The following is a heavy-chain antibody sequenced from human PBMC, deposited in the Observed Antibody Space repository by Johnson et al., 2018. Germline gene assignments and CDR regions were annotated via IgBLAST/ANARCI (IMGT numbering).Heavy chain of an antibody. D-gene: IGHD6-13*01. CDR1: GFTFSRFG. Sequence: QVQLVQSGGGVVQAGRSLRLSCAASGFTFSRFGMHWVRQAPGKGLEWVAVIWYDGSRKYYVDSVRGRLTFSRDNSKNTVNLQMNSLRAEETGVYYCTRDSAGAFDIWGQGTMVTVSS. V-gene: IGHV3-33*01. J-gene: IGHJ3*02. CDR3: TRDSAGAFDI. CDR2: IWYDGSRK.